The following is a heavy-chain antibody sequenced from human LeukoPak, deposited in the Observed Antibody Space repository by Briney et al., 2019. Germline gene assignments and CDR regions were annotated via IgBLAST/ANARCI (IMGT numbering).Heavy chain of an antibody. CDR1: GFTFSSYW. J-gene: IGHJ3*02. D-gene: IGHD4-17*01. Sequence: GGSLRLSCAASGFTFSSYWMSWVRQAPGRGLEWVANIKQDGSEKYYVDSVKGRFTISRDNAKNSLYLQMNSLRAEDTAVYYCATVYGDYAGPYDAFDIWGQGTMVTVSS. CDR2: IKQDGSEK. V-gene: IGHV3-7*03. CDR3: ATVYGDYAGPYDAFDI.